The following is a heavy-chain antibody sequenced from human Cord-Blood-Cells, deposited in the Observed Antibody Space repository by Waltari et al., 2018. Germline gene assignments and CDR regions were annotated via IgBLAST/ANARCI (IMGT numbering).Heavy chain of an antibody. CDR1: GGSFSGYY. V-gene: IGHV4-34*01. CDR2: INHSGST. D-gene: IGHD6-13*01. J-gene: IGHJ2*01. Sequence: QVQLQQWGAGLLKPSETLSLTCAVYGGSFSGYYWSWIRQPPGKGLEWIGEINHSGSTNYNPSLKSRVTISVDTSKNQFSLKLSSVTAADTAVYYCARREVNSISWTVDLWGRGTLVTVSS. CDR3: ARREVNSISWTVDL.